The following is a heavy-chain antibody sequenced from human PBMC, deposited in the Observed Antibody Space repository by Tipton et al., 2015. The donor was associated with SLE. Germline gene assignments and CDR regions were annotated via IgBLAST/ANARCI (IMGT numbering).Heavy chain of an antibody. D-gene: IGHD4-17*01. V-gene: IGHV4-34*01. CDR1: GGSISGYY. CDR3: AKEGRGVTTTLFWFFDL. CDR2: INHSGST. J-gene: IGHJ2*01. Sequence: TLSLTCTVSGGSISGYYWSWIRQPPGKGLEWIGEINHSGSTNYNPSLKGRVTMSVDTSKNQFSLKVSSVTAADTAVYFCAKEGRGVTTTLFWFFDLWGRGTLVTVSS.